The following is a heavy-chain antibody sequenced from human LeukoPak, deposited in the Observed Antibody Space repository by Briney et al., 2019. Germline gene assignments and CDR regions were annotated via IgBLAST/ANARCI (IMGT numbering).Heavy chain of an antibody. D-gene: IGHD3-22*01. CDR1: GFTVSSNY. CDR3: ARAAERYYDSSGLDY. V-gene: IGHV3-30*03. J-gene: IGHJ4*02. Sequence: GGSLRLSCAASGFTVSSNYMSWVRQAPGKGLEWVAVISYDGNLKHYGDSVQGRFTISRDNPKNTLYLQMNSLRAEDTAVYYCARAAERYYDSSGLDYWGQGTLVTVSS. CDR2: ISYDGNLK.